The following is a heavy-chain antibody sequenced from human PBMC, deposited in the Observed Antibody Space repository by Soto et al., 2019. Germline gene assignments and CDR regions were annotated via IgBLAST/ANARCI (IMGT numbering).Heavy chain of an antibody. J-gene: IGHJ6*02. D-gene: IGHD6-6*01. CDR3: ARDRAGIAARPLYYYYGMDV. Sequence: GGSLRLSCAASGFTFSSYAMSWVRQAPGKGLEWVSAISGSGGSTYYADSVKGRFTISRDNSKNTLYLQMNSLRAEDTAVYYCARDRAGIAARPLYYYYGMDVWGQGTTVTVSS. V-gene: IGHV3-23*01. CDR2: ISGSGGST. CDR1: GFTFSSYA.